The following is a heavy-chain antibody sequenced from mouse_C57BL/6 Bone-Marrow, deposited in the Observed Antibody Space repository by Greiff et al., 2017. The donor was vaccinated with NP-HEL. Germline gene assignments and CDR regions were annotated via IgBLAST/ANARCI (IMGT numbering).Heavy chain of an antibody. CDR1: GYTFTSYG. D-gene: IGHD2-1*01. CDR2: IYPRSGNT. Sequence: VQLQQSGAELARPGASVKLSCKASGYTFTSYGISWVKQRTGQGLEWIGEIYPRSGNTYYNEKLKGKATLTADKSSSTAYMELRSLTSEVSAVYFCARTGNWRFAYWGQGTLVTVSA. CDR3: ARTGNWRFAY. V-gene: IGHV1-81*01. J-gene: IGHJ3*01.